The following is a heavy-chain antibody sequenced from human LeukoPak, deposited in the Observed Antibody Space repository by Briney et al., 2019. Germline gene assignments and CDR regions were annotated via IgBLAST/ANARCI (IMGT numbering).Heavy chain of an antibody. CDR2: IRYDGSNK. CDR3: AKDLADAIFGVVTNYAFDI. J-gene: IGHJ3*02. V-gene: IGHV3-30*02. CDR1: GFTFSSYG. Sequence: AGGSLRLSCAASGFTFSSYGMHWVRQAPGKGLEWVAFIRYDGSNKYYADSVKGRFTISRDNSKNTLYLQMNSLRAEDTAVYYCAKDLADAIFGVVTNYAFDIWGQGTMVTVSS. D-gene: IGHD3-3*01.